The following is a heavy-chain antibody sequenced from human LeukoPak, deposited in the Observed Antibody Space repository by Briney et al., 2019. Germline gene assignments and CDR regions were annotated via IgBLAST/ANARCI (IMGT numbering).Heavy chain of an antibody. D-gene: IGHD6-19*01. V-gene: IGHV3-23*01. J-gene: IGHJ4*02. CDR2: ISGSGGST. CDR1: GFTVSSNY. CDR3: AKGIAVAGAYDY. Sequence: RPGGSLRLSCAASGFTVSSNYMSWVRQAPGKGLEWVSAISGSGGSTYYADSVKGRFTISRDNSKNTLYLQMNSLRAEDTAVYYCAKGIAVAGAYDYWGQGTLVTVSS.